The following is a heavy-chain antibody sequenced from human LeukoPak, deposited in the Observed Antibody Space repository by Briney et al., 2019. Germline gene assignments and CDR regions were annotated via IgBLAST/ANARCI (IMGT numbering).Heavy chain of an antibody. CDR1: GFTFDDYG. D-gene: IGHD6-13*01. CDR2: IKSKTDGGTT. Sequence: PGGSLRLSCAASGFTFDDYGMSWVRQAPGKGLEWVGRIKSKTDGGTTDYAAPVKGRFTISRDDSKNTLYLQMNSLKTEDTAVYYYTTDQVHSSSWYYYYYYMDVWGKGTTVTISS. V-gene: IGHV3-15*01. J-gene: IGHJ6*03. CDR3: TTDQVHSSSWYYYYYYMDV.